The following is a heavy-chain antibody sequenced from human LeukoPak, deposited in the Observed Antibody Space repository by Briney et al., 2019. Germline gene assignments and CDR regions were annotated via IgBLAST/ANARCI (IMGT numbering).Heavy chain of an antibody. V-gene: IGHV3-9*01. D-gene: IGHD1-1*01. CDR1: GFTFGDYA. CDR2: ISWNSGNI. Sequence: GGSLRLSCAASGFTFGDYAVHWVRQAPGKGLEWVSSISWNSGNIGYADSVKGRFTISRDNARNSLYLQMNSLGAEDTAFYYCVKDLESNRGGNFDYRGQGTLVTVSS. J-gene: IGHJ4*02. CDR3: VKDLESNRGGNFDY.